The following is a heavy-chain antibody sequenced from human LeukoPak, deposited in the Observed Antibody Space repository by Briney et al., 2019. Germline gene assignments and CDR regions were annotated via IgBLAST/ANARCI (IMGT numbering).Heavy chain of an antibody. CDR3: AKRMIAAAGRHGMDV. V-gene: IGHV3-23*01. J-gene: IGHJ6*02. D-gene: IGHD6-13*01. CDR1: GFTFTSYA. Sequence: GGSLRLSCAASGFTFTSYAMSWVRQAPGKELEWVSAISGSGGSTYYADSVKGRFTISRDNSKNTLYLQMNSLRAEDTAVYYCAKRMIAAAGRHGMDVWGQGTTVTVSS. CDR2: ISGSGGST.